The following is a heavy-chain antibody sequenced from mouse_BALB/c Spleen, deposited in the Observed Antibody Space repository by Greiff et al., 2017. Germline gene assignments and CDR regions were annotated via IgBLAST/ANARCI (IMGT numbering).Heavy chain of an antibody. D-gene: IGHD2-3*01. CDR2: IYPSDSYT. CDR3: TRFYDGYYAMDY. Sequence: VQLQQPGAELVRPGASVKLSCKASGYTFTSYWINWVKQRPGQGLEWIGNIYPSDSYTNYNQKFKDKATLTVDKSSSTAYMQLSSPTSEDSAVYYCTRFYDGYYAMDYWGQGTSVTVSS. J-gene: IGHJ4*01. CDR1: GYTFTSYW. V-gene: IGHV1-69*02.